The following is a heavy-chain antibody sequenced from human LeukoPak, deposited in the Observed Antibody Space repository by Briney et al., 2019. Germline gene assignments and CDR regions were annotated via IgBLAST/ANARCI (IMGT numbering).Heavy chain of an antibody. J-gene: IGHJ6*03. Sequence: SVKVSCKTSGGTFSSYAISWVRQAPGQGLEWMGGIIPIFGTANYAQKFQGRVTITTVESTSTAYMELSSLRSEDTAVYYCARSYHSSGYYRSNYYYYYMDVWGKGTTVTVSS. CDR3: ARSYHSSGYYRSNYYYYYMDV. V-gene: IGHV1-69*05. D-gene: IGHD3-22*01. CDR2: IIPIFGTA. CDR1: GGTFSSYA.